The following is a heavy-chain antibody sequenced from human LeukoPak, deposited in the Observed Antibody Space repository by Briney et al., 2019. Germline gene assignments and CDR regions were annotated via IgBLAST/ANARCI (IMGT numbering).Heavy chain of an antibody. V-gene: IGHV3-48*03. CDR3: AREPLITMVRGVIITDGMDV. Sequence: GGSLRLSCAASGFTFSSYEMNWVRQAPGKGLEWVSYISGSGTTIYYADSVKGRFTISRDNAKNSLYLQMNSLRAEDTAVYYCAREPLITMVRGVIITDGMDVWGQGTTVTVSS. CDR2: ISGSGTTI. D-gene: IGHD3-10*01. CDR1: GFTFSSYE. J-gene: IGHJ6*02.